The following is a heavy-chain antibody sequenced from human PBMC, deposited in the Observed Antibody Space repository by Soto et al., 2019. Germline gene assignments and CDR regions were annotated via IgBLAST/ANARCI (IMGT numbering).Heavy chain of an antibody. D-gene: IGHD1-1*01. Sequence: TSETLSLTCAISGDSVSSNSAAWNWIRLSPSRGLEWLGRTYYRSKWYSFYAPSVKSRISINPDTSKNQFSLHLNSVTPDDTAIYYCARGPGSLRPLGQGTPVTVSS. V-gene: IGHV6-1*01. CDR3: ARGPGSLRP. J-gene: IGHJ5*02. CDR1: GDSVSSNSAA. CDR2: TYYRSKWYS.